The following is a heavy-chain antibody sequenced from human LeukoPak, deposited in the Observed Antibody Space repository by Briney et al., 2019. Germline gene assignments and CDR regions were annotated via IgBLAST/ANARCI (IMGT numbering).Heavy chain of an antibody. J-gene: IGHJ6*02. CDR2: IGTSGLI. CDR1: GFTFSTYS. V-gene: IGHV3-48*01. CDR3: ARKRTGYYYYGMDV. Sequence: GGSLRLSCAASGFTFSTYSMNWVRQAPGKGLEWVSYIGTSGLIYYADSVKGRFTISRDNAKNSLYLQMNSLRAEDTAVYYCARKRTGYYYYGMDVWGQGTTVTVSS. D-gene: IGHD3/OR15-3a*01.